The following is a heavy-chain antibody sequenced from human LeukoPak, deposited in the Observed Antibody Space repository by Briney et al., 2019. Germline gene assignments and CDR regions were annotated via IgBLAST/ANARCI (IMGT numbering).Heavy chain of an antibody. CDR2: IYYSGST. D-gene: IGHD3-22*01. CDR1: GGSISSSYYY. J-gene: IGHJ4*02. CDR3: ARAYDSSGYYAHSGFDY. Sequence: SETLSLTCTVSGGSISSSYYYWGWIRQPPGKGLEWIGNIYYSGSTYYSPSLKSRVTISLDTSRNLFSLKLTSVTAADTAVYYCARAYDSSGYYAHSGFDYWGQGTLVTVSS. V-gene: IGHV4-39*07.